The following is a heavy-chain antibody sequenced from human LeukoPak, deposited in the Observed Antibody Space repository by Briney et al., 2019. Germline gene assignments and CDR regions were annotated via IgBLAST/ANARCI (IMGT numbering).Heavy chain of an antibody. V-gene: IGHV4-61*01. Sequence: SETLSLTCTVSGGSVSSGSYHWSWIRQPPGKGLEWIGYIYYSGSTNYNPSLKSRVTISVDTSKNQFSLKLSSVTAADTAVYYCARDQFSLDYRYYYYYGMDVWGQGTTVTVSS. CDR1: GGSVSSGSYH. D-gene: IGHD3/OR15-3a*01. CDR3: ARDQFSLDYRYYYYYGMDV. CDR2: IYYSGST. J-gene: IGHJ6*02.